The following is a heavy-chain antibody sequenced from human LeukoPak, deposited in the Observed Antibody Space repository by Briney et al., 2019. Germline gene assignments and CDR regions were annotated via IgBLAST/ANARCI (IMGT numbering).Heavy chain of an antibody. V-gene: IGHV3-48*03. CDR3: AKGTNYFDY. J-gene: IGHJ4*02. CDR1: GFTFSRYE. Sequence: GGSLRLSCAASGFTFSRYEMNWVRQAPGKGLEWVSYISSSGSSIYYADSVKGRFTISRDNSKNTLYLQMNSLRAEDTAVYYCAKGTNYFDYWGQGTLVTVSS. CDR2: ISSSGSSI.